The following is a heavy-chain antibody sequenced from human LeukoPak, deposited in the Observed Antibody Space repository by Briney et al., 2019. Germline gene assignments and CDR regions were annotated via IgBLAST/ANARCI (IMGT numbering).Heavy chain of an antibody. Sequence: SETLSLTCTVSAYSISSGYYWGWIRQPPGKGLEWIGSIYHSGSTYYNPSLKSRVTISVDTSKNQFSLKLSSVTAADTAVYYCARDDITMVRGVFSYYMDVWGKGTTVTVSS. CDR3: ARDDITMVRGVFSYYMDV. CDR1: AYSISSGYY. V-gene: IGHV4-38-2*02. D-gene: IGHD3-10*01. CDR2: IYHSGST. J-gene: IGHJ6*03.